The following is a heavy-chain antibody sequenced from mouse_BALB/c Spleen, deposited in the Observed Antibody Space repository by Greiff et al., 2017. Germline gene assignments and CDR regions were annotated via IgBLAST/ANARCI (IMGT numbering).Heavy chain of an antibody. CDR2: IHPSDSET. CDR1: GYSFTSYW. J-gene: IGHJ2*01. CDR3: ARGGYYGSSPYFDF. D-gene: IGHD1-1*01. V-gene: IGHV1-74*01. Sequence: QVQLQQPGAELVRPGASVALSCKASGYSFTSYWMNWVKQRPGQGLEWFGMIHPSDSETRLNQKFKDKATLTVDKSSSTAYMQLSSQTSEDSAVFYCARGGYYGSSPYFDFWGQGTTLATSS.